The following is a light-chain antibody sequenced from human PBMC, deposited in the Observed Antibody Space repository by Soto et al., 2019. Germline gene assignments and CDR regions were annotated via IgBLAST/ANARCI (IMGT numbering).Light chain of an antibody. V-gene: IGKV3-15*01. J-gene: IGKJ4*01. CDR3: QQYHNWPPGLT. CDR2: GAS. Sequence: EVVMTQSPATLSVSPGERVTLSCTASQSVSGNLAWYQQKPGQAPRLLIHGASTRATDIPARFSGGGSGTEFTLTITSLQSADFAVYYCQQYHNWPPGLTFGGGTRVEIK. CDR1: QSVSGN.